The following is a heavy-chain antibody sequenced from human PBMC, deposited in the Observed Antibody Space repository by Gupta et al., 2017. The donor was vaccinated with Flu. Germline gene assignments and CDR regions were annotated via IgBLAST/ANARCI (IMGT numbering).Heavy chain of an antibody. D-gene: IGHD3-22*01. V-gene: IGHV3-9*01. Sequence: EVQLVESGGGLVQPGRSLRLSCAASGFRFEDYAMHWVRQAPGKGLEWVAGISWNSGNIGYADSVKGRFTISRDNAKNCLYLQVASLRTEDTALYFCAKASSGGYYTYWGQGTLVTVSS. CDR1: GFRFEDYA. J-gene: IGHJ4*02. CDR2: ISWNSGNI. CDR3: AKASSGGYYTY.